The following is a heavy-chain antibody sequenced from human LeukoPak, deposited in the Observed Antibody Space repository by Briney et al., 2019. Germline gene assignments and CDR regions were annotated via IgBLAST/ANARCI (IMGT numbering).Heavy chain of an antibody. D-gene: IGHD2/OR15-2a*01. V-gene: IGHV3-48*04. CDR1: GFTFSTYS. J-gene: IGHJ4*02. CDR2: ISSSSGTI. CDR3: AKELLLDVDY. Sequence: GGSLRLSCAASGFTFSTYSMNWVRQAPGKGLEWVSYISSSSGTIYYADSVKGRFTISRDNAKNSLCLQVNSLRAEDTAVYYCAKELLLDVDYWGQGTPVTVSS.